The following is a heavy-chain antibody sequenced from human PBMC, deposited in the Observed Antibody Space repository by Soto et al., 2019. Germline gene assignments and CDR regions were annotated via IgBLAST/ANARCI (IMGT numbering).Heavy chain of an antibody. J-gene: IGHJ6*02. CDR2: IGTAGDT. Sequence: LSLTCAASGFTFSSYDMHWVRQATGKGLEWVSAIGTAGDTYYPGSVKGRFTISRENAKNSLYLQMNSLRAEDTAVYYCARGYCSGGSCYSDYYYYYGMDVWGQGTTVTVSS. D-gene: IGHD2-15*01. CDR3: ARGYCSGGSCYSDYYYYYGMDV. V-gene: IGHV3-13*01. CDR1: GFTFSSYD.